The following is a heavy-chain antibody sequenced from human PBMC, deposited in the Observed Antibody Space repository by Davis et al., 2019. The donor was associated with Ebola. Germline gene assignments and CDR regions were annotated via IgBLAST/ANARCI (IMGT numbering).Heavy chain of an antibody. CDR1: GFTFSSYG. J-gene: IGHJ4*02. Sequence: GGSLRLSCAASGFTFSSYGMHWVRQAPGKGLEWVAVISYDGSNKYYADSVKGRFTISRDNSKNTLYLQMNSLRAEDTAVYYCTNIRGDYEMADWGQGTLVTVSS. CDR3: TNIRGDYEMAD. V-gene: IGHV3-30*18. D-gene: IGHD4-17*01. CDR2: ISYDGSNK.